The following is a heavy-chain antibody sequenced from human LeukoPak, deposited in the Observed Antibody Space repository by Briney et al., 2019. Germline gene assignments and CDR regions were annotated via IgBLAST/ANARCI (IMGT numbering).Heavy chain of an antibody. V-gene: IGHV4-59*01. Sequence: SETLSLTCTVSGGSISSYYWSWIRQPPGKGLEWIGYIYYSGSTIYNPSLKSRVTISVDTSKNQFSLKLSSVTAADTAVYYRARYGDYVFDLWSQGTLVTVSS. CDR2: IYYSGST. CDR3: ARYGDYVFDL. CDR1: GGSISSYY. J-gene: IGHJ4*02. D-gene: IGHD4-17*01.